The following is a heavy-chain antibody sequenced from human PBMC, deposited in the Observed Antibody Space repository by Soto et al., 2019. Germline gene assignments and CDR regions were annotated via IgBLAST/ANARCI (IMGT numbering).Heavy chain of an antibody. V-gene: IGHV4-30-2*01. CDR1: GGSISSGGYS. D-gene: IGHD3-10*01. CDR3: ARGRPRRGVWFDP. J-gene: IGHJ5*02. Sequence: SETLSLTCAVSGGSISSGGYSWSWIRQPPGKGLEWIGYIYHSGTTYYNPSLKSRVTISVHRSKNQFSLKLSSVTAADTAVYYCARGRPRRGVWFDPWGQGTLVTVSS. CDR2: IYHSGTT.